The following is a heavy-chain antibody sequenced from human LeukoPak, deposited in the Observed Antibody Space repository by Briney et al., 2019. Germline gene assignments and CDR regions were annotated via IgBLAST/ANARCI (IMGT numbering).Heavy chain of an antibody. V-gene: IGHV3-20*04. CDR3: ARDYFGSPSALDY. CDR2: ISGSGGST. J-gene: IGHJ4*02. CDR1: GFTFSSYA. D-gene: IGHD1-26*01. Sequence: RPGGSLRLSCAASGFTFSSYAMSWVRQAPGKGLEWVSAISGSGGSTGYADSVKGRFTISRDNAKNSLYLQMNSLRAEDTALYYCARDYFGSPSALDYWGQGTLVTVSS.